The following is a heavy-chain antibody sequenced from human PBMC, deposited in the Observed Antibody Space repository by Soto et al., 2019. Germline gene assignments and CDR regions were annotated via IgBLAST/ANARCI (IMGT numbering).Heavy chain of an antibody. J-gene: IGHJ6*02. CDR1: GYTFTSYG. CDR3: ARGVLNYGMDV. CDR2: ISVYNGNT. V-gene: IGHV1-18*04. Sequence: ASVKVSCKASGYTFTSYGISWVRQAPGQGLESMGWISVYNGNTNYVQHFQGRVTMTTDTSTSTAYMELRSLRSDDTAVYYCARGVLNYGMDVWGQGTTVTVSS.